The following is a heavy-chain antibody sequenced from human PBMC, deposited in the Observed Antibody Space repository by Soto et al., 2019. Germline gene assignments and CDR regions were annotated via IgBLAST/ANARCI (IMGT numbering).Heavy chain of an antibody. CDR3: ASTGNSPYYSYYGMDV. V-gene: IGHV1-69*13. D-gene: IGHD2-8*02. CDR2: IIPIFGTA. Sequence: SVKVSCKASGGTFSSYAISWVRQAPGQGLEWMGGIIPIFGTANYAQKFQGRVTITADESTSTAYMELSSLRSEDTAVYYCASTGNSPYYSYYGMDVWGQGXTVTVYS. CDR1: GGTFSSYA. J-gene: IGHJ6*02.